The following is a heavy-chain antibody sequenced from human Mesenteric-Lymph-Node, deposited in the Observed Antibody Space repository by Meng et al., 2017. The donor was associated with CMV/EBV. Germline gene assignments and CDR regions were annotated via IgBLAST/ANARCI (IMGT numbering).Heavy chain of an antibody. V-gene: IGHV4-39*07. J-gene: IGHJ5*02. CDR2: IYYTGST. CDR1: GGSISSGSYY. D-gene: IGHD3-10*01. CDR3: ATTNWPAGSSRWNP. Sequence: SETLSLTCTVFGGSISSGSYYWGWIRQPPGKGLEWSASIYYTGSTYANPSLKGRGTLSLDTSKSQFSLKGSSVTDEDTAGDYCATTNWPAGSSRWNPWGQGALVTVSS.